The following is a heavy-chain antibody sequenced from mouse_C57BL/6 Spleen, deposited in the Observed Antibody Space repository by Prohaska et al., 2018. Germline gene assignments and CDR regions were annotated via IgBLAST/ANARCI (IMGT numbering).Heavy chain of an antibody. J-gene: IGHJ3*01. CDR3: ARWDYGAY. CDR1: GYTFTSYW. Sequence: QVQLQQPGAELVRPGTSVKLSCKASGYTFTSYWMHWVKQRPGQGLEWIGVIDPSDSYTNYNQKFKGKATLTVDTSSSTAYMQLSSLTSEDSAVYYCARWDYGAYWGQGTLVTVSA. CDR2: IDPSDSYT. V-gene: IGHV1-59*01. D-gene: IGHD2-4*01.